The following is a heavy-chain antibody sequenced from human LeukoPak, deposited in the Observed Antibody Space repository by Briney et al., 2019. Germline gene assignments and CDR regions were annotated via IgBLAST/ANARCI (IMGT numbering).Heavy chain of an antibody. J-gene: IGHJ2*01. CDR2: LYAGGIT. CDR3: TREFCSGGSCYGYFDV. D-gene: IGHD2-15*01. Sequence: GGSLRLSCAASGITVSTNYMSWVRQAPGKGLEWVSVLYAGGITLYAESVKGSFTISKDNSRNTLYLQLSSLRAEDTAVYYCTREFCSGGSCYGYFDVWGRGALVTVSS. V-gene: IGHV3-66*01. CDR1: GITVSTNY.